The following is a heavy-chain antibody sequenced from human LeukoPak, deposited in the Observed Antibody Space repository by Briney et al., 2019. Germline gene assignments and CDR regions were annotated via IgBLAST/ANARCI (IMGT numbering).Heavy chain of an antibody. Sequence: GGSLRLSCAASGFTFSSYAMHWVRQAPGKGLEYVSAISSNGGSTYYANSVKGRFTISRDNSKNTLYLQMGSLRAEDMDVYYCARDFQSTVTTPFDYWGQGTLVTVSS. CDR1: GFTFSSYA. J-gene: IGHJ4*02. CDR3: ARDFQSTVTTPFDY. D-gene: IGHD4-17*01. CDR2: ISSNGGST. V-gene: IGHV3-64*01.